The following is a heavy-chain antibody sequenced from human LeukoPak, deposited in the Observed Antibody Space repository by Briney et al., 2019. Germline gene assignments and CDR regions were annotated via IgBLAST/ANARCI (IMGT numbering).Heavy chain of an antibody. Sequence: GGSLRLSCAASGFTFSSYSMNWVRQAPGKGLEWVSYISSSGSTIYYADSVKGRFTISRDNAKNSLYLQMNSLRAEDTAVYYCARAGDGFGGGLLSLDYWGQGTLVTVSS. D-gene: IGHD2/OR15-2a*01. CDR1: GFTFSSYS. CDR2: ISSSGSTI. J-gene: IGHJ4*02. V-gene: IGHV3-48*04. CDR3: ARAGDGFGGGLLSLDY.